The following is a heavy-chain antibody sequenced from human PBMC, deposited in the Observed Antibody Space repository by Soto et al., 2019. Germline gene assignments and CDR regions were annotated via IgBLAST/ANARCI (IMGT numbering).Heavy chain of an antibody. CDR3: AHHRGGSYFDY. CDR1: GFSLSTSGVG. D-gene: IGHD3-16*01. Sequence: QITLKESGPTLVKPTQTLTLTCTFSGFSLSTSGVGVGWIRQPPGKALEWLALIYWDDDKRYSPSLKSRLTISKDPSKNLVVLTMTNMGPVDKATFYCAHHRGGSYFDYWGQGPLVTVSS. V-gene: IGHV2-5*02. CDR2: IYWDDDK. J-gene: IGHJ4*02.